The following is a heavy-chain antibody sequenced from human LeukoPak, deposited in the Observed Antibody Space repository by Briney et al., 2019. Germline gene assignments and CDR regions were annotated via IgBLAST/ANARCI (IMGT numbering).Heavy chain of an antibody. J-gene: IGHJ4*02. V-gene: IGHV4-59*01. Sequence: SETLSLTCTVPRRSIRTYYWSWLPQPPGKGLEWIGYIYDSGGTNVNPSLKSRVSISLDMSKNQFSLMLSSVTAADTAVYYWARMGRGGDGHNSRFGYLDYWGEGNLVTVSS. D-gene: IGHD5-24*01. CDR3: ARMGRGGDGHNSRFGYLDY. CDR1: RRSIRTYY. CDR2: IYDSGGT.